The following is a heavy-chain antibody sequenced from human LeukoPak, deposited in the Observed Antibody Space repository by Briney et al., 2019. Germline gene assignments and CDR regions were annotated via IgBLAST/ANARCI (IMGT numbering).Heavy chain of an antibody. CDR1: GGSISSSSYY. D-gene: IGHD3-22*01. CDR2: ISYSGST. V-gene: IGHV4-39*01. J-gene: IGHJ4*02. CDR3: ARSVDSLLNFDY. Sequence: SETLSLTCTVSGGSISSSSYYWGWIRQPPGKGLEWIGSISYSGSTYYNPSLNSRVTISVDTSKNQFSLKLSSATAADTAIYYCARSVDSLLNFDYWGQGTLVTVSS.